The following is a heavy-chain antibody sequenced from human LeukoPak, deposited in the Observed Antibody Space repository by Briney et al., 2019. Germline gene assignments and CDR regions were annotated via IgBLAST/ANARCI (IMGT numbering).Heavy chain of an antibody. CDR1: GGFISSGGYS. J-gene: IGHJ5*02. D-gene: IGHD3-9*01. CDR3: AREYYDILTGYYNPT. CDR2: IYHSGST. Sequence: SQTLSLTCAVSGGFISSGGYSWSWIRQPPGKGLEWIGYIYHSGSTYYNPSLKSRVTISVDRSKNQFSLKLSSVTAADTAVYYCAREYYDILTGYYNPTWGQGTLVTVSS. V-gene: IGHV4-30-2*01.